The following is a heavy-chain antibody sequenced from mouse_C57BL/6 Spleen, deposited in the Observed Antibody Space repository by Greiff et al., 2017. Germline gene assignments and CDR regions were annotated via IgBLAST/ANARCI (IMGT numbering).Heavy chain of an antibody. D-gene: IGHD2-5*01. CDR3: ARDSNCAY. CDR2: IDPSDSYT. CDR1: GYTFTSYW. Sequence: QVQLQQPGAELVKPGASVKLSCKASGYTFTSYWMQWVKQRPGQGLEWIGEIDPSDSYTNYNQKFKGKATLTVDTSSSTAYMQLSSLTSEDSAVYYCARDSNCAYWGQGTLVTVSA. J-gene: IGHJ3*01. V-gene: IGHV1-50*01.